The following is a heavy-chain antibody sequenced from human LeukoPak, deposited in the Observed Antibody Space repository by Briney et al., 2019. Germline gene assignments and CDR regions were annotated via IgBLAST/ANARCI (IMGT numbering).Heavy chain of an antibody. Sequence: ASVKVSCKAYGYTFTSYAMHWVRQAPGQRLEWMGWINAGNGNTKYSQKFQGRVTITRDTSASTAYMELSSLRSEDTAVYYCARDGDYGANWFDPWGQGTLVTVSS. J-gene: IGHJ5*02. D-gene: IGHD4-17*01. V-gene: IGHV1-3*01. CDR1: GYTFTSYA. CDR3: ARDGDYGANWFDP. CDR2: INAGNGNT.